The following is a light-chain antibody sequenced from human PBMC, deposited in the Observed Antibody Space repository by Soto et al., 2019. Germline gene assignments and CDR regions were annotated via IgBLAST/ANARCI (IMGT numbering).Light chain of an antibody. CDR1: QGIGDR. CDR3: EQYHTHWT. Sequence: DIHMTQYQSYVSAPVGDSVTITCRASQGIGDRLAWYKQRPGKAPKPLIFAASTLVRGVPSRFSGRGSGTEFTLTIRSLEADDYATFYCEQYHTHWTVGQGTKVEIK. J-gene: IGKJ1*01. V-gene: IGKV1-12*01. CDR2: AAS.